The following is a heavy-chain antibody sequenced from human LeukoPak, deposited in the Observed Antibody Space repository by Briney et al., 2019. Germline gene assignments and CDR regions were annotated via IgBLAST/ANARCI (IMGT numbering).Heavy chain of an antibody. D-gene: IGHD3-22*01. CDR1: GFTFSSYS. Sequence: GGSLRLSCAASGFTFSSYSMNWVRQAPGKGLEWVSSISSSSSYIYYADSVKGRFTISRDNAKNSLYLQMNSLRAEDTAVYYCARAGRIVVGLRGYFDYWGQGTLVTVSS. V-gene: IGHV3-21*04. CDR3: ARAGRIVVGLRGYFDY. J-gene: IGHJ4*02. CDR2: ISSSSSYI.